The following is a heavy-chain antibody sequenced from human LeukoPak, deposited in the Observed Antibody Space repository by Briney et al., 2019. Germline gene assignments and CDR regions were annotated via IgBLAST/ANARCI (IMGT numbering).Heavy chain of an antibody. J-gene: IGHJ4*02. CDR3: ARRGPNGPNGSIVATPIPFDY. V-gene: IGHV1-46*01. CDR2: INPSGGST. Sequence: ASVTVSCKASGYTFTSYYMHWVRQAPGQGLEWMGIINPSGGSTSYAQKFQGRVTITRDTSASTAYMELSSLRSEDTAVYYCARRGPNGPNGSIVATPIPFDYWGQGTLVTVSS. D-gene: IGHD5-12*01. CDR1: GYTFTSYY.